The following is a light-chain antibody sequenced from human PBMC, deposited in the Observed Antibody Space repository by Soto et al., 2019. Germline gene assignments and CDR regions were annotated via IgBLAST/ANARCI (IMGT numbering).Light chain of an antibody. CDR3: CSFAGSSTYV. V-gene: IGLV2-23*01. J-gene: IGLJ1*01. CDR2: EGS. Sequence: QAVLTQPASVSGSPGESITISCNGTSSDVGSYNLVSWYQHHPGKAPKLMIYEGSKRPSGVSNRFSGSKSGNTASLTISGLQAEDEADYYCCSFAGSSTYVFGTGTKVTVL. CDR1: SSDVGSYNL.